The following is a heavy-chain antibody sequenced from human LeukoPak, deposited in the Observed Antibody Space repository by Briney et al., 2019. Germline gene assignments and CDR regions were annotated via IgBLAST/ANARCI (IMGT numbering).Heavy chain of an antibody. CDR2: ISGSGGST. Sequence: GGSLRLSCAASGLTFSSYAMSWVRQAPGKGLEWVSGISGSGGSTEYADSVKGRFTISRDNSKNTLYLQMDSLSAEDTAVYYCARLIGSVDTAVDYWGQGTLVTASS. CDR3: ARLIGSVDTAVDY. V-gene: IGHV3-23*01. J-gene: IGHJ4*02. CDR1: GLTFSSYA. D-gene: IGHD5-18*01.